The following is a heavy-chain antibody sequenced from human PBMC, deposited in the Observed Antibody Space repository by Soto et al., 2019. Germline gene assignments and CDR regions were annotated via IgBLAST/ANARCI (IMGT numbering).Heavy chain of an antibody. Sequence: ASVKVSCKASGYTFTSYYMHWVRQAPGQGLEWMGIINPSGGSTSYAQKFQGRVTMTRDTSTSTVYMELSSLRSEDTAVYYCTTQFSYGYGMDVWGQGTTVTVSS. V-gene: IGHV1-46*01. CDR1: GYTFTSYY. J-gene: IGHJ6*02. D-gene: IGHD5-18*01. CDR2: INPSGGST. CDR3: TTQFSYGYGMDV.